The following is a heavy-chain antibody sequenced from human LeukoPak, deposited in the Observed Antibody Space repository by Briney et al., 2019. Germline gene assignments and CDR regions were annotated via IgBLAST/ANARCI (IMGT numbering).Heavy chain of an antibody. V-gene: IGHV1-69*02. CDR1: GGTFSNYI. Sequence: GASVKVSCKASGGTFSNYIISWARQAPGQGLEWMGRITVILGVDEYAQRFVGRVTITADKFTSTAYMELRSLRSEDTAIYCCASGLAYCGSDCSNFDYWGQGTLVTVSS. CDR3: ASGLAYCGSDCSNFDY. J-gene: IGHJ4*02. CDR2: ITVILGVD. D-gene: IGHD2-21*02.